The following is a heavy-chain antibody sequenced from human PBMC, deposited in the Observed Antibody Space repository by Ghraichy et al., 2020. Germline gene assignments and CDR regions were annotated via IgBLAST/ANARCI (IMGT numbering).Heavy chain of an antibody. D-gene: IGHD6-13*01. J-gene: IGHJ6*02. CDR3: AKGIAAGTTTISYYYTGMDI. CDR2: IRHSGGDT. V-gene: IGHV3-23*01. Sequence: GGSLRLSCAASGFTFSSYGMSWVRQAPGKGLEWVSDIRHSGGDTYYPDSVKGRFTISRDNSKNTLYLQMNSLRAEDTAVYYCAKGIAAGTTTISYYYTGMDIWGQGTTVTVSS. CDR1: GFTFSSYG.